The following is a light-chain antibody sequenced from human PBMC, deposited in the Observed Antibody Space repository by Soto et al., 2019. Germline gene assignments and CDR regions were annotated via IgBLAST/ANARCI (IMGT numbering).Light chain of an antibody. CDR1: QTTHNY. V-gene: IGKV3-11*01. Sequence: EIVLTQSPATLSLSPGEGATLSCRASQTTHNYLAWYQQKPGRPPSLLIYDASNRAAGIPAKFSGSGSGTDFTLTISSLEPEDSAVYYCQQRSAWPPTFGRGTKVEI. CDR2: DAS. J-gene: IGKJ1*01. CDR3: QQRSAWPPT.